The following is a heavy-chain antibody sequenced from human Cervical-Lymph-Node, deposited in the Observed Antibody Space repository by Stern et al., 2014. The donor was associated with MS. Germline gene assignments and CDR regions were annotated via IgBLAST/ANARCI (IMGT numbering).Heavy chain of an antibody. V-gene: IGHV3-30*04. Sequence: VQLVESGGGVVQPGRSLRLSCAASGFTFSSYAMHWVRQAPGKGLEWVAVISYDGSNKYYADSVKGRFTISRDNSKNTLYLQMNSLRAEDTAVYYCAREGGAANYYYYYGMDVWGQGTTVTVSS. CDR2: ISYDGSNK. D-gene: IGHD2-21*01. CDR3: AREGGAANYYYYYGMDV. J-gene: IGHJ6*02. CDR1: GFTFSSYA.